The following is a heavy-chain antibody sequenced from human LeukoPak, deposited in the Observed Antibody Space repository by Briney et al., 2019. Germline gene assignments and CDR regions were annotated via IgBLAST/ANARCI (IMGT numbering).Heavy chain of an antibody. D-gene: IGHD6-6*01. CDR2: MNPNSGNT. Sequence: ASVKVSCKASGYTFTSYDINWVRQATGQGLEWMGWMNPNSGNTGYAQKFQGRVSMTWNTSISTAYMELSSLKSEDTAVYYCAKIGAAARRTPNPRWFDPWVQGTLVTVSS. CDR3: AKIGAAARRTPNPRWFDP. J-gene: IGHJ5*02. V-gene: IGHV1-8*01. CDR1: GYTFTSYD.